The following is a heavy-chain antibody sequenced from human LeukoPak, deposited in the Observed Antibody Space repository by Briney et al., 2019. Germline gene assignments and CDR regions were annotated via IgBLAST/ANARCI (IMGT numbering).Heavy chain of an antibody. V-gene: IGHV3-21*01. Sequence: GGSLRLSCAASGFSFSSYSMNWVREAPGKGLEWVSSISGSSSYIYYADSVKGRFTISRDNAKNSLYLQMNSLRAEDTAVYYCARDWAMIPTDYWGQGTLVTVSS. J-gene: IGHJ4*02. D-gene: IGHD3-22*01. CDR3: ARDWAMIPTDY. CDR2: ISGSSSYI. CDR1: GFSFSSYS.